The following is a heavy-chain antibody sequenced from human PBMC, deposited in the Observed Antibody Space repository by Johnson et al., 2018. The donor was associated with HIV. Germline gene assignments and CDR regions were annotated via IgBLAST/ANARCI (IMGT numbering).Heavy chain of an antibody. V-gene: IGHV3-30*03. CDR3: ARAYNYPI. D-gene: IGHD1-1*01. Sequence: VQLVESGGGLVQPGGSLRLSCVASGFTFDDYGMNWVRQVAGKGLEWVAIISFDGSNEYYADSVKGRFTISRDNFKNTLFLQMNSLRVEDTAVYYCARAYNYPIWGQGTMLTVSS. CDR1: GFTFDDYG. CDR2: ISFDGSNE. J-gene: IGHJ3*02.